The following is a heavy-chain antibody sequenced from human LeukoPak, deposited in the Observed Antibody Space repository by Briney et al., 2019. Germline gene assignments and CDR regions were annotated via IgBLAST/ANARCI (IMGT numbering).Heavy chain of an antibody. Sequence: GGSLRLSCAASGFTFSSYAMHWVRQAPGKGPEWVAVISYDGSNKYYADSVKGRFTISRDNSKNTLYLQMNSLRAEDTAVYYCASEGGVVGATRHDYWGQGTLVTVSS. V-gene: IGHV3-30*04. J-gene: IGHJ4*02. CDR2: ISYDGSNK. D-gene: IGHD1-26*01. CDR1: GFTFSSYA. CDR3: ASEGGVVGATRHDY.